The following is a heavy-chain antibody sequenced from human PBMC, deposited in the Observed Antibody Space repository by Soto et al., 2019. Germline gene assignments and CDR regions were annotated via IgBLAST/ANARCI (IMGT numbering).Heavy chain of an antibody. CDR3: ARVRGYSYGYGSFDY. D-gene: IGHD5-18*01. CDR2: IYPGDSDT. Sequence: GESLKISCKGSGYSFTSYWIGWVRQMPGKGLEWMGIIYPGDSDTRYSPSFQGQVTISADKSKKQFSLKLSSVTAADTAVYYCARVRGYSYGYGSFDYWGQGTLVTVSS. CDR1: GYSFTSYW. J-gene: IGHJ4*02. V-gene: IGHV5-51*01.